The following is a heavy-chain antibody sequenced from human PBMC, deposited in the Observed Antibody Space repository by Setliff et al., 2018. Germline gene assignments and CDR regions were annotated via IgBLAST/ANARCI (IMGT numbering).Heavy chain of an antibody. CDR2: ILPIFGTA. Sequence: SVKVSCKSYGDTFSNFGISWVRQAPGQGLEWLGRILPIFGTATYAQKFQDRVTITTDESTTTAFMELRNLRSDDAAIYYCAKEPAISLTEAIRRSYYDYALDVWGQGTTVTVSS. CDR1: GDTFSNFG. V-gene: IGHV1-69*05. CDR3: AKEPAISLTEAIRRSYYDYALDV. J-gene: IGHJ6*02. D-gene: IGHD3-9*01.